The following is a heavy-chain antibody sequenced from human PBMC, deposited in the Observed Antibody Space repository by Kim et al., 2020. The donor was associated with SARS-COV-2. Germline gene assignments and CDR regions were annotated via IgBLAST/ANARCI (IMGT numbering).Heavy chain of an antibody. Sequence: SETLSLTSTVSGGSISSNSYYWGWIRQPPGKGLEWVGSIYYSGTAYYNPSLKSRVTISVDTSKNQFSLKLSSVTAADTAVYYCARQPISSSWKLLDYWGQGTLVTVSS. D-gene: IGHD6-13*01. CDR3: ARQPISSSWKLLDY. J-gene: IGHJ4*02. V-gene: IGHV4-39*01. CDR2: IYYSGTA. CDR1: GGSISSNSYY.